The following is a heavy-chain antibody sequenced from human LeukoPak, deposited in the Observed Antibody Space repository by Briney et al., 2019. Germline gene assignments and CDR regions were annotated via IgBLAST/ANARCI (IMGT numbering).Heavy chain of an antibody. Sequence: ASVKVSCKASGYTFTSYDINWVRQATGQGLEWMGWMNPNSGNTGYAQKFQGRVTMTRNTSISTAYMELSSLRSEDTAVYYCASEGYSSGWYTQTDAFDTWGQGTMVTVSS. V-gene: IGHV1-8*01. CDR2: MNPNSGNT. CDR1: GYTFTSYD. CDR3: ASEGYSSGWYTQTDAFDT. J-gene: IGHJ3*02. D-gene: IGHD6-19*01.